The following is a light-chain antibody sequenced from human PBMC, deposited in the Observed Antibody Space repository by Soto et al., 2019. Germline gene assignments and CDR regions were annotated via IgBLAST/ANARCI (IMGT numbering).Light chain of an antibody. J-gene: IGKJ5*01. Sequence: VLTQSPAILSLSPGERATLSCRASQSLAGQLAWYQQKPGQAPRLFIYDASKRAPGVPGRFSGSGSGTDYSLTISSLEPDDFAVYYCQHYGSSPPITFGQGTRLEIK. CDR3: QHYGSSPPIT. CDR2: DAS. V-gene: IGKV3-11*01. CDR1: QSLAGQ.